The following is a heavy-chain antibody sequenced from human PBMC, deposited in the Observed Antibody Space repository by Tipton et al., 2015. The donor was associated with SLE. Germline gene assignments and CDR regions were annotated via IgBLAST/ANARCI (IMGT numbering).Heavy chain of an antibody. CDR1: GFTFSTYE. CDR2: ISYDGSNK. Sequence: QLVQSGGGLVQPGGSLRLSCAASGFTFSTYEMNWVRQAPGKGLEWVAIISYDGSNKYYADSVKGRFTISRDNSKNTLYLQMKSLKAEDTAVYYCARSRPYQQWLPNYFDYWGQGTLVTVSS. CDR3: ARSRPYQQWLPNYFDY. V-gene: IGHV3-30*04. J-gene: IGHJ4*02. D-gene: IGHD6-19*01.